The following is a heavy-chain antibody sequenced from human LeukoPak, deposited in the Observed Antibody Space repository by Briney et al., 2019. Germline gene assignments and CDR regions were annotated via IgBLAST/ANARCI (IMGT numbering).Heavy chain of an antibody. D-gene: IGHD2-21*02. CDR1: GYTFTGYY. CDR3: ARGVTARGFYYYMDV. Sequence: EASVKVSCKASGYTFTGYYMHWVRQAPGQGLEWMGWINPNSGGTNYAQKFQGRVTMTRDTSISTAYMDLSRLRSDETAVYYCARGVTARGFYYYMDVWGKGTTVTISS. CDR2: INPNSGGT. J-gene: IGHJ6*03. V-gene: IGHV1-2*02.